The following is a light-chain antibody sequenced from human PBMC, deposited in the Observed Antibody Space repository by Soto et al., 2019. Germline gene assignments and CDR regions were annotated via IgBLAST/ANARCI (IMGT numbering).Light chain of an antibody. CDR2: GVS. CDR3: QQYKNWPRT. V-gene: IGKV3-15*01. CDR1: QTISSN. Sequence: EVVMTQSPVTLSVSPGERATLSCRASQTISSNLAWYQQKPGQAPRLLIYGVSTMATGIPARFSGSGSGTEFTLTISSLQSEDFAIYYCQQYKNWPRTFGQGTRVEIK. J-gene: IGKJ1*01.